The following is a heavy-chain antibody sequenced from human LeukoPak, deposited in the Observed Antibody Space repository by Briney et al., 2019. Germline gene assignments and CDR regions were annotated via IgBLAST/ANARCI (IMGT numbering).Heavy chain of an antibody. CDR1: GYTFNVYY. V-gene: IGHV1-2*02. CDR3: ASGRGYCNGGSCYSPFDY. J-gene: IGHJ4*02. CDR2: INPNSGGT. Sequence: ASVKVSCKASGYTFNVYYMHWVRQAPGQGLEWMGWINPNSGGTKYAQKFQGRVTMTRDTSISTAYMELSRLRSDDTAVYYCASGRGYCNGGSCYSPFDYWGQGTLVTVSS. D-gene: IGHD2-15*01.